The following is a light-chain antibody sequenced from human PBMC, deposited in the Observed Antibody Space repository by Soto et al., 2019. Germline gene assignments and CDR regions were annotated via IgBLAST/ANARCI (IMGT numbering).Light chain of an antibody. Sequence: QSVLTQPPSASGTPGQRVTISCSGSNSNVGSNTVHWYQHLPGTAPKLLLYEVNKRPSGVSNRFSGSKSGNTASLTISGLQADDEAYYYCCSYVGIRNFVFGGGTKLTVL. CDR1: NSNVGSNT. CDR3: CSYVGIRNFV. CDR2: EVN. J-gene: IGLJ2*01. V-gene: IGLV1-44*01.